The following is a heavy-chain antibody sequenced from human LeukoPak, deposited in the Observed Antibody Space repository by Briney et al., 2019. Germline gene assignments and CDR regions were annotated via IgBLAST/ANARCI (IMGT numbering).Heavy chain of an antibody. Sequence: QPGGSLRLSCAASGFTFSSYWMSWVRQAPGKGLEWVANIKQDGSEKYYVDSVKGRFTISRDNSKNTLYLQMNSLRAEDTAVYYCAKDSGYDSHWGQGTLVTVSS. CDR2: IKQDGSEK. CDR1: GFTFSSYW. J-gene: IGHJ4*02. V-gene: IGHV3-7*01. D-gene: IGHD3-22*01. CDR3: AKDSGYDSH.